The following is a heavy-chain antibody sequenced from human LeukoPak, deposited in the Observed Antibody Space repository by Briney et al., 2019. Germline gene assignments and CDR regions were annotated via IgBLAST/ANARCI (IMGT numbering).Heavy chain of an antibody. CDR2: ISSSGSTI. D-gene: IGHD2-2*01. Sequence: GGSLRLSCAASGFTFSDYYMSWIRQAPGKGLEWVSYISSSGSTIYYADSVKGRFTISRDNAKNSLYLQMNSLRAEDTAVYYCARDIVVVPAAGRDYYYYYGMDVWGQGTTVIVSS. CDR1: GFTFSDYY. CDR3: ARDIVVVPAAGRDYYYYYGMDV. J-gene: IGHJ6*02. V-gene: IGHV3-11*01.